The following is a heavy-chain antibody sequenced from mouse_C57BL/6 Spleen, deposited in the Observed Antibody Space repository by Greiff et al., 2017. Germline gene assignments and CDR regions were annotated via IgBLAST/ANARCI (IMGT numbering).Heavy chain of an antibody. J-gene: IGHJ4*01. D-gene: IGHD2-5*01. V-gene: IGHV1-82*01. CDR3: ARSYYSNSYAMDY. Sequence: QVQLQQSGPELVKPGASVKISCKASGYAFSSSWMNWVKQRPGTGLEWIGRIYPGDGDTTYNGKFKGKATLTADKSSSTAYMQLSILTAEDSAVYFCARSYYSNSYAMDYWGQGTLVTVSS. CDR2: IYPGDGDT. CDR1: GYAFSSSW.